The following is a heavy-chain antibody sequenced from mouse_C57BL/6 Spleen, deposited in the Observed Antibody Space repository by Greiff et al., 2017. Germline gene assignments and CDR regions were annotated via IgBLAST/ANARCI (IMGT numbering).Heavy chain of an antibody. Sequence: QVQLQQSGAELVKPGASVKISCKASGYAFSSYWMNWVKQRPGKGLEWIGQIYPGDGDTNYNGKFKGKATLTADKSSSTAYMQLSSLTSEDSAVYFCARGDSSGLFDDWGQGTTLTVSS. J-gene: IGHJ2*01. D-gene: IGHD3-2*02. V-gene: IGHV1-80*01. CDR3: ARGDSSGLFDD. CDR2: IYPGDGDT. CDR1: GYAFSSYW.